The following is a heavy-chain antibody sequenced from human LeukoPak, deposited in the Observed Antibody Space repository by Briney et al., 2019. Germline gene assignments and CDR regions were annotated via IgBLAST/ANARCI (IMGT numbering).Heavy chain of an antibody. CDR1: GGTFSSYA. J-gene: IGHJ4*02. Sequence: SVTVSCKASGGTFSSYAISWVRQAPGQGLEWIGGIIPIFGTANYAQKFQGRVTITADESTSTAYMELSSLRSEDTAVYYCARVAVAVAGSLDYWGQGTLVTVSS. D-gene: IGHD6-19*01. V-gene: IGHV1-69*13. CDR3: ARVAVAVAGSLDY. CDR2: IIPIFGTA.